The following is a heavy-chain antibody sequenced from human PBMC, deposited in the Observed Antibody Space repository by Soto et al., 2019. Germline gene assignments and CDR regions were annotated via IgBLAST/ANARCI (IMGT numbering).Heavy chain of an antibody. J-gene: IGHJ6*02. D-gene: IGHD6-13*01. CDR1: GFTFDDYA. V-gene: IGHV3-9*01. CDR3: AKDKMPGIAAAGTPFYYYYGMDV. Sequence: GGSLRLSCAASGFTFDDYAMHWVRQAPGKGLEWVSGISWNSGSIGYADSVKGRFTISRDNAKNSLYLQMNSLRAEDTALHYCAKDKMPGIAAAGTPFYYYYGMDVWGQGTTVTVSS. CDR2: ISWNSGSI.